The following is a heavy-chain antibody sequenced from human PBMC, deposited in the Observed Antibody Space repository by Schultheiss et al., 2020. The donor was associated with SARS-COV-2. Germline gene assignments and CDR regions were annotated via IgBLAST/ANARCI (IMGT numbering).Heavy chain of an antibody. CDR1: GFTFNIYV. D-gene: IGHD6-13*01. CDR2: ISGSDDNT. V-gene: IGHV3-23*01. Sequence: GGSLRLSCAASGFTFNIYVMNWVRQAPGKGLEWVSTISGSDDNTYYADSVKGRFTISRDNSKNTLYLQMNSLRAEDTAFYYCAKSQQLALPTSFDSWGQGTLVTVSS. CDR3: AKSQQLALPTSFDS. J-gene: IGHJ4*02.